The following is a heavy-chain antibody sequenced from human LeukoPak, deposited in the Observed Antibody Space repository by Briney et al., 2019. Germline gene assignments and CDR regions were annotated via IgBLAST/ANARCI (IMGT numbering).Heavy chain of an antibody. V-gene: IGHV4-39*07. D-gene: IGHD7-27*01. CDR2: INHSGST. Sequence: SETLSLTCTVPGGSISSGDYYWSWIRQPPGKGLEWIGEINHSGSTNYNPSLKSRVTISVDTSKNQFSLKLSSVTAADTAVYYCARPGLVWGAFDIWGQGTMVTVSS. CDR1: GGSISSGDYY. CDR3: ARPGLVWGAFDI. J-gene: IGHJ3*02.